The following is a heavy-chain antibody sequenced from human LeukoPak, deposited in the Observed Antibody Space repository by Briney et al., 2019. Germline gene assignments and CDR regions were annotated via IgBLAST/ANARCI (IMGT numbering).Heavy chain of an antibody. V-gene: IGHV4-30-4*08. Sequence: SETLSLTCTVSGGSISSGNYYWSWIRQPPGKGLEWIGYIHYSGSTYYNASLKSRVTISVDTSKNQFSLKLSSVTAADTAVYYCARGDDYSNYYYYMDVWGKGPTVTVSS. CDR3: ARGDDYSNYYYYMDV. J-gene: IGHJ6*03. CDR1: GGSISSGNYY. D-gene: IGHD4-11*01. CDR2: IHYSGST.